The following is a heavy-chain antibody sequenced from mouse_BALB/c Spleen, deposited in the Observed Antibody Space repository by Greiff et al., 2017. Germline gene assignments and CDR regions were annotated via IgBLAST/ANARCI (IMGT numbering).Heavy chain of an antibody. D-gene: IGHD2-1*01. CDR1: GFSLTSYG. CDR3: ARDNGNYWGYAMDY. V-gene: IGHV2-9*02. CDR2: IWAGGST. J-gene: IGHJ4*01. Sequence: VMLVESGPGLVAPSQSLSITCTVSGFSLTSYGVHWVRQPPGKGLEWLGVIWAGGSTNYNSALMSRLSISKDNSKSQVFLKMNSLQTDDTAMYYCARDNGNYWGYAMDYWGQGTSVTVSS.